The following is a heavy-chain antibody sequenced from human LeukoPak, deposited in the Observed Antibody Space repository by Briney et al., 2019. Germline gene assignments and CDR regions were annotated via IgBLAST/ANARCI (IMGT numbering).Heavy chain of an antibody. V-gene: IGHV1-46*01. CDR1: GYTFTIYY. J-gene: IGHJ5*02. D-gene: IGHD3-10*01. CDR3: ARVETTMVRGVTNWFDP. CDR2: INPSGGST. Sequence: ASVKVSFKASGYTFTIYYMHWVRQAPGQGLEWMGIINPSGGSTSYAQKFQGRVTMTRDTSISTAYMELSRLRSDDTAVYYCARVETTMVRGVTNWFDPWGQGTLVTVSS.